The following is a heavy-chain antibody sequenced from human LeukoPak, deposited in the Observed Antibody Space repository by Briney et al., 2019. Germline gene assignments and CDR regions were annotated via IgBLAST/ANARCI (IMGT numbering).Heavy chain of an antibody. V-gene: IGHV4-59*01. Sequence: SETLSLTCTVSGGSISSYYWSWIRQPPGKGLEWIGYIYYSGSTNYNPSLKSRVTISADTSKNQFSLKLSSVTAADTAVYYCARDYIAAAGSFDPWGQGTLVTVSS. CDR1: GGSISSYY. D-gene: IGHD6-13*01. J-gene: IGHJ5*02. CDR2: IYYSGST. CDR3: ARDYIAAAGSFDP.